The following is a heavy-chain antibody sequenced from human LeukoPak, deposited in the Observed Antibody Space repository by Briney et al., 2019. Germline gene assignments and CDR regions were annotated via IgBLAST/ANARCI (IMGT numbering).Heavy chain of an antibody. D-gene: IGHD2-15*01. CDR2: IKSSGAIT. J-gene: IGHJ5*02. Sequence: LGGPLGLPCQASEFISSGKSMNWFRRAPGKGLEWISYIKSSGAITYYADSVKGRFIISRDNAKNSLYLQMNSLRAEETAVYYCARGRGTAVVATHCFDPWGRGTLVTVSS. CDR1: EFISSGKS. CDR3: ARGRGTAVVATHCFDP. V-gene: IGHV3-48*04.